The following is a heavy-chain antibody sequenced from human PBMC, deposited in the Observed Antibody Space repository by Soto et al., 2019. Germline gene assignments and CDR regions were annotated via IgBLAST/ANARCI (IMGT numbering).Heavy chain of an antibody. J-gene: IGHJ2*01. CDR1: GLTFSSYG. CDR3: AKPFQRSGYYYDFWYFDV. Sequence: QVQLVESGGGVVQPGRSLRLSCAASGLTFSSYGMHWVRQAPGKGLEWVAVISHDGSTKYYADSVRGRFTISRDNSNNTLYLHMDSLRPEDTALYYCAKPFQRSGYYYDFWYFDVWGRGTLVTVSS. V-gene: IGHV3-30*18. D-gene: IGHD3-22*01. CDR2: ISHDGSTK.